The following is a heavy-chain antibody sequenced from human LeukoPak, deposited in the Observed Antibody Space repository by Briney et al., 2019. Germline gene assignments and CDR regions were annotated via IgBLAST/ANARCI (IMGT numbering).Heavy chain of an antibody. CDR3: AREGYYGSGSPPSLYFDY. CDR1: GFTFRNYV. CDR2: TSSDLNVK. V-gene: IGHV3-30-3*01. J-gene: IGHJ4*02. D-gene: IGHD3-10*01. Sequence: GGFLRLSCAASGFTFRNYVIHWVRQAPGKGLEWVAVTSSDLNVKLFADSVKGRFTISRDNSRSTLYLQMNSLRPEDTAIYYCAREGYYGSGSPPSLYFDYWGQGTLVTVSS.